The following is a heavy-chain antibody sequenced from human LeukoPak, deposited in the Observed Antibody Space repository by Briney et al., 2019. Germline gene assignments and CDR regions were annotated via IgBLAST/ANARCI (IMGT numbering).Heavy chain of an antibody. V-gene: IGHV3-33*06. D-gene: IGHD3-22*01. CDR3: AKSRGYYYEKSGPADY. J-gene: IGHJ4*02. Sequence: GRSLRLSCAASGFSFRSYGMHWVRQAPGKGLEWVAVIWYDGSIKYYGDSVKGRFTISRDNSKNTLYLQMNSLSAEDTAVYYCAKSRGYYYEKSGPADYWGQGTLVTVSS. CDR2: IWYDGSIK. CDR1: GFSFRSYG.